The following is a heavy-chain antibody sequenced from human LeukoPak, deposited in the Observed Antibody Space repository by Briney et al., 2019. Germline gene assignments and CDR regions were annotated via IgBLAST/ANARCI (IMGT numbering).Heavy chain of an antibody. V-gene: IGHV3-66*01. CDR2: IYSGGST. CDR3: ARVYQRADYFDY. J-gene: IGHJ4*02. CDR1: GYTVSSNY. Sequence: GGSLRLSCAASGYTVSSNYMSWVRQAPGKGLEWVSVIYSGGSTYYADSVKGRFTISGDNSKNTLYLQMNSLRAEDTAVYYCARVYQRADYFDYWGQGTLVTVSS. D-gene: IGHD2-2*02.